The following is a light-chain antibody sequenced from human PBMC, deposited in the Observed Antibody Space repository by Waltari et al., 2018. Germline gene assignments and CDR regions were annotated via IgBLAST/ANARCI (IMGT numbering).Light chain of an antibody. V-gene: IGKV1-9*01. CDR1: QRSNHY. J-gene: IGKJ4*01. CDR3: QQVDAYPLT. CDR2: SVS. Sequence: IQVTQPQPSPPASVGYRVIITCRACQRSNHYLACFQQKPGKAPKLLIYSVSTLQSGVPSRFSGSGSGTDFTLTISSLQPEDFATYYCQQVDAYPLTFGGGTKVEIK.